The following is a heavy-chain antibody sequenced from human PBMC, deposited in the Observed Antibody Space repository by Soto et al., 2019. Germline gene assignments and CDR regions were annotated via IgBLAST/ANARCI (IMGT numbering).Heavy chain of an antibody. J-gene: IGHJ6*02. CDR3: ARDDHIVVVPTSLGAMDV. Sequence: QVQLQESGPGLVKPSETLSLTCAVYGGSISSNKWWSWVRQPPGKGLEWIGEIYHSGSTNYNPSLKSRVTISLDKSKNQFTLKLTYVTAADSAVYYCARDDHIVVVPTSLGAMDVWGQGTTVTVSS. CDR2: IYHSGST. D-gene: IGHD2-2*01. V-gene: IGHV4-4*02. CDR1: GGSISSNKW.